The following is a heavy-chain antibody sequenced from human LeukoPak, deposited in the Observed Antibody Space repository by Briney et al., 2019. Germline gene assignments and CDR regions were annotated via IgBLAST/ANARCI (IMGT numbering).Heavy chain of an antibody. Sequence: ETLSLTCTVSGGSISSGGYYWSWVRQAPGKGLEWVSSISSSSSYIYYADSVKGRFTISRDNAKNSLYLQMNSLRAEDAAVYFCAKDKPLRERARRAIASGIHYYYNGMDVWGQGTAVTVSS. CDR2: ISSSSSYI. V-gene: IGHV3-21*01. D-gene: IGHD3-10*01. CDR3: AKDKPLRERARRAIASGIHYYYNGMDV. CDR1: GGSISSGGYY. J-gene: IGHJ6*02.